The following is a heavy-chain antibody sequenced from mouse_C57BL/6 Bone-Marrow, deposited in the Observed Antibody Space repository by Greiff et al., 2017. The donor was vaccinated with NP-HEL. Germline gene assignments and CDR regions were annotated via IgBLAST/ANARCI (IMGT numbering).Heavy chain of an antibody. V-gene: IGHV1-18*01. CDR1: GYTFTDYN. Sequence: VQLQQSGPELVKPGASVKIPCKASGYTFTDYNMDWVKQSHGKSLEWIGDINPNNGGTIYNQKFKGKATLTVDKSSSTAYMELRSLTSEDTAVYYCARVGDYGSSYDYAMDYWGQGTSVTVSS. J-gene: IGHJ4*01. CDR2: INPNNGGT. D-gene: IGHD1-1*01. CDR3: ARVGDYGSSYDYAMDY.